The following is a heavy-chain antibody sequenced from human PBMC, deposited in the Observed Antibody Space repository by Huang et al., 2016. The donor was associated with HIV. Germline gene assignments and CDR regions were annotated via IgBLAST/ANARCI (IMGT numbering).Heavy chain of an antibody. Sequence: QLQLQGSGPGLVKPSETLSLTCTVSGGSITSSSYYWGWIRQPPGKGLEWVGSIYYRGRTDCNPSLKGRVTVSVDTSKNQFSLKLSSVTAADTAVYYCARHFSYYDSSGYTPWDAFDIWGQGTMVTVSS. CDR3: ARHFSYYDSSGYTPWDAFDI. J-gene: IGHJ3*02. CDR2: IYYRGRT. D-gene: IGHD3-22*01. V-gene: IGHV4-39*01. CDR1: GGSITSSSYY.